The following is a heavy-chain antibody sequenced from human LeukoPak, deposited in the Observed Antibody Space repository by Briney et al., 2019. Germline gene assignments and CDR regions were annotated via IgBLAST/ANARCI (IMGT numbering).Heavy chain of an antibody. CDR3: AKGPDRDGYTISLDN. CDR2: MSSSDDGR. CDR1: GFSFSSYA. Sequence: GGSLRLSCATSGFSFSSYAMSWVRQAPGKGLEWVSAMSSSDDGRYYAASVRGRFTISRDSSKNTLYLQMNSLRAEDTAVYYCAKGPDRDGYTISLDNWGQGTLVTVSS. V-gene: IGHV3-23*01. J-gene: IGHJ4*02. D-gene: IGHD5-24*01.